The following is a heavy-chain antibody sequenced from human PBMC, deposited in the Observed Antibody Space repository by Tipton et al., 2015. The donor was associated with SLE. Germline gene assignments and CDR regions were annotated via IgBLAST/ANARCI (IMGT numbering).Heavy chain of an antibody. Sequence: ESLRLSCTVSGGSISSYYWSWIRQPPGKGLEWIGYIYYSGSTNYNPSLKSRVTISVDTSKNQFSLKLSSVTAADTAVYYCARVRGRGYFQHWGQGTLVTVSS. CDR2: IYYSGST. CDR3: ARVRGRGYFQH. CDR1: GGSISSYY. D-gene: IGHD3-10*01. V-gene: IGHV4-59*01. J-gene: IGHJ1*01.